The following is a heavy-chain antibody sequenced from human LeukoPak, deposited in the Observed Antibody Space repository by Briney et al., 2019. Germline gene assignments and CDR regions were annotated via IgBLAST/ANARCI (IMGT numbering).Heavy chain of an antibody. CDR2: ITGSSSYI. V-gene: IGHV3-21*04. Sequence: GGSLRLSCAASGFTFSSYSMNWVRQAPGKGLEWVSSITGSSSYIYYADSLKGRFTISRDNAKNSLYLQMNSLRAEDTAVYYCAKCILTGYYKGYMDVWGKGTTVTISS. CDR3: AKCILTGYYKGYMDV. J-gene: IGHJ6*03. D-gene: IGHD3-9*01. CDR1: GFTFSSYS.